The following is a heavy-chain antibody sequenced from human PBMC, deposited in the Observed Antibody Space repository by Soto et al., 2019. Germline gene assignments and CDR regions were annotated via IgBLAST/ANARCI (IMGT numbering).Heavy chain of an antibody. CDR2: ISGSGGST. CDR1: GFTFSSYA. D-gene: IGHD6-13*01. J-gene: IGHJ3*02. V-gene: IGHV3-23*01. CDR3: AKDGPSIAAAPLDAFDI. Sequence: PGGSLRLSCAASGFTFSSYAMSWVRQAPGKGLEWVSAISGSGGSTYYADSVKGRFTISRDNSKNTLYLQMNSLRAEDTAVYYCAKDGPSIAAAPLDAFDIWGQGTMVTVSS.